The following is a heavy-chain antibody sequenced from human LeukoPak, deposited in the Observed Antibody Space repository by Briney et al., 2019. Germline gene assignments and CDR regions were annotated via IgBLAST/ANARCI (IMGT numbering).Heavy chain of an antibody. D-gene: IGHD3-22*01. CDR3: ALTMIVPGSH. J-gene: IGHJ1*01. V-gene: IGHV3-21*06. Sequence: PGGSLRLSCTTSGLTFSTSGFNWVRQAPGKGLEWVASIGPTGFDRYHADSIKGRFTISRDNANNFLYLQMNSLRAEDTAVYYCALTMIVPGSHWGQGTLVTVSS. CDR2: IGPTGFDR. CDR1: GLTFSTSG.